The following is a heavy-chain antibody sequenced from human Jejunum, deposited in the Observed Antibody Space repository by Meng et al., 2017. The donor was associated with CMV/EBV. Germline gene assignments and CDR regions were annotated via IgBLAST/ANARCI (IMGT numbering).Heavy chain of an antibody. V-gene: IGHV1-2*05. Sequence: FTGYFIHWGRQAPGQGHEWMGRINPNSGDTHYAPRFQGRVTMTRDTSLSTAYMELSRLTSDDTVVYYCASLGESFVVVPAAMGSFDLWGQGTLVTVSS. CDR1: FTGYF. CDR2: INPNSGDT. D-gene: IGHD2-2*01. CDR3: ASLGESFVVVPAAMGSFDL. J-gene: IGHJ4*02.